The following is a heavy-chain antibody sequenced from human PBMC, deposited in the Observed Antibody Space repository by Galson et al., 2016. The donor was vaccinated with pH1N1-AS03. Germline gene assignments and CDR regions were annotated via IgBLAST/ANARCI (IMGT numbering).Heavy chain of an antibody. D-gene: IGHD5-18*01. Sequence: SLRLSCAASGFTFSSYWMSWVRQAPGKGLEWVANIKKDGSEKYCVDSVKGRFTISRDNAKNSLYLEMNSLRAEDTALYYCARESTETGNNVVDTGRYGYYYMDVRGKGTTVTASS. V-gene: IGHV3-7*03. CDR2: IKKDGSEK. CDR3: ARESTETGNNVVDTGRYGYYYMDV. CDR1: GFTFSSYW. J-gene: IGHJ6*03.